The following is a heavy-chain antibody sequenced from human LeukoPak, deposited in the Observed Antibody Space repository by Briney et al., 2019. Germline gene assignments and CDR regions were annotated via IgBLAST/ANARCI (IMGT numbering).Heavy chain of an antibody. CDR2: IYHSGST. CDR1: GYSISSGYY. D-gene: IGHD4-17*01. Sequence: SETLSLTCTVSGYSISSGYYWGWIRQPPGKGLEWIGSIYHSGSTYNNSSLKSRVTILVDTSKNQFSLKLSSVTAADTAVYYCARDTLDYGDYVGHDAFDIWGQGTMVTVSS. J-gene: IGHJ3*02. CDR3: ARDTLDYGDYVGHDAFDI. V-gene: IGHV4-38-2*02.